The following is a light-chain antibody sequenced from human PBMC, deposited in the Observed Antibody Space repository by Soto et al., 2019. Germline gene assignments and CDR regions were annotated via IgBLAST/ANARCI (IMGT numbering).Light chain of an antibody. CDR2: EVT. J-gene: IGLJ2*01. CDR1: SSDVGGYNY. V-gene: IGLV2-14*01. CDR3: NSYTRSSTVV. Sequence: QSVLTQPASVSGSPGQSITISCTGTSSDVGGYNYVSWYQQHPGKAPKVMIYEVTNRPSGVSNRFSGSKSGNTASLTISGLQAEDEADYYCNSYTRSSTVVFGGGTKLTVL.